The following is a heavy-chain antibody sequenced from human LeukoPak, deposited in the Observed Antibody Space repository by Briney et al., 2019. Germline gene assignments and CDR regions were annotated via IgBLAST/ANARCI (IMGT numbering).Heavy chain of an antibody. D-gene: IGHD6-6*01. CDR1: HDSFISYY. CDR3: ARDEGIAAQFDY. J-gene: IGHJ4*02. V-gene: IGHV4-59*01. Sequence: SGTLSLTCTVSHDSFISYYWNWIRQPPGKGLEWIGYIYSSGNTDYNPALKSRVTMSMDTSRNQFSLKLRSVTAADTAIYYCARDEGIAAQFDYWGQGTLVTVSS. CDR2: IYSSGNT.